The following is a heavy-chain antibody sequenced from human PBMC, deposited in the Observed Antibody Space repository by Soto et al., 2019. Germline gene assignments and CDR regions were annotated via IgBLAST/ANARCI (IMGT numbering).Heavy chain of an antibody. J-gene: IGHJ4*02. CDR1: GYTFTSYD. CDR3: ARSTNDYGDRH. V-gene: IGHV1-8*01. Sequence: QVQLVQSGAEVKKPGASVKVSCKASGYTFTSYDIKWVRQATGQGLEWMGWINPNSGNTGYAQKLHGRVNMTRYTSISTAYMELCSLRSEDTAVYYCARSTNDYGDRHWGQGALVTVSS. D-gene: IGHD4-17*01. CDR2: INPNSGNT.